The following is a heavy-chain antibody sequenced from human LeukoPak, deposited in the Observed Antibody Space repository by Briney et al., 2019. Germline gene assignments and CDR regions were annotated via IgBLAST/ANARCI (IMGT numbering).Heavy chain of an antibody. V-gene: IGHV4-59*01. Sequence: KLSETLSLTCTVSGGSISSYYWSWIRQPPGKGLEWIGYIYYSGSTNYNPSLKSRVTISVDTSKNQFSLKLSSVTAADTAVYYCARDLAVAGTDYYYYGMDVWGKGTTVTVSS. CDR3: ARDLAVAGTDYYYYGMDV. D-gene: IGHD6-19*01. CDR2: IYYSGST. J-gene: IGHJ6*04. CDR1: GGSISSYY.